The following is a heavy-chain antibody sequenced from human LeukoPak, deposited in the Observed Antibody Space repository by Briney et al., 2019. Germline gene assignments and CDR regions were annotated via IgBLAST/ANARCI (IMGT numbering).Heavy chain of an antibody. CDR1: GGTFSSYA. D-gene: IGHD5-18*01. CDR2: IIPIFGTA. Sequence: SVKVSFKASGGTFSSYAISWVRQAPGQGLEWMGGIIPIFGTANYAQKFQGRVTITADESTSTAYMELSSLRSEDTAVYYCARERARYSSVAFDIWGQGTMVTVSS. J-gene: IGHJ3*02. CDR3: ARERARYSSVAFDI. V-gene: IGHV1-69*13.